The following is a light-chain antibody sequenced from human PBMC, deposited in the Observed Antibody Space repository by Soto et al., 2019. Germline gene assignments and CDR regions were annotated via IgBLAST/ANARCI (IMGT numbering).Light chain of an antibody. CDR1: QSVSSSY. CDR3: QQYDNLPGT. Sequence: EIVLTQSPGTLSLSPGERATLSCRASQSVSSSYLAWYQQKPGQAPRLLIYGASSRATGIPDRFSGSGSGTDFTLTISRLEPEDIATYYCQQYDNLPGTFGQGTKVEIK. J-gene: IGKJ1*01. V-gene: IGKV3-20*01. CDR2: GAS.